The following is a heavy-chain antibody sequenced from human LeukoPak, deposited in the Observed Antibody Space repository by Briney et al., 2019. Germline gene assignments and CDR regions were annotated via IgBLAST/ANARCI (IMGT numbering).Heavy chain of an antibody. CDR3: ARDGMATIDY. CDR2: ISSSSSYI. D-gene: IGHD5-24*01. V-gene: IGHV3-21*01. CDR1: GFTFSSYS. Sequence: GGSPRLSCAASGFTFSSYSMNWVRQTPGKGLEWVSSISSSSSYIYYADSVKGRFTISRDNAENSLYLQMNSLRAEDTAVYYCARDGMATIDYWGQGTLVTVSS. J-gene: IGHJ4*02.